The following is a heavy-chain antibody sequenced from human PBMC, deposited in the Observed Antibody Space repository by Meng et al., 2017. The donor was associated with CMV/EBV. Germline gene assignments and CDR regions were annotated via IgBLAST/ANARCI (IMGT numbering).Heavy chain of an antibody. V-gene: IGHV2-5*02. CDR3: ARIAAAGRFDY. Sequence: QITLKESGPTLGKPTQTLTLTCTFSGFSLSTSGVGVGWIRQPPGKALEWLAFIYWDDDKRYSPSLKSRLTITKDTSKNQVVLTMTNMDPVDTATYYCARIAAAGRFDYWGQGTLVTVSS. D-gene: IGHD6-13*01. CDR1: GFSLSTSGVG. J-gene: IGHJ4*02. CDR2: IYWDDDK.